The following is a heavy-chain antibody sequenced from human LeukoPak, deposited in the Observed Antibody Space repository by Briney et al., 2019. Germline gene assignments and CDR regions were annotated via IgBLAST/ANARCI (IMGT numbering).Heavy chain of an antibody. CDR3: ARGGSTSSSSHFHH. CDR1: GFTFSSYS. D-gene: IGHD6-6*01. Sequence: GGSLRLSCAASGFTFSSYSMNWVRQAPGKGLEWVSSISGSSSFIYYADSVKGRFTISRHNAKNSLYVQMNSLRAEDTAVYYCARGGSTSSSSHFHHWGQGTLVTVSS. V-gene: IGHV3-21*01. J-gene: IGHJ1*01. CDR2: ISGSSSFI.